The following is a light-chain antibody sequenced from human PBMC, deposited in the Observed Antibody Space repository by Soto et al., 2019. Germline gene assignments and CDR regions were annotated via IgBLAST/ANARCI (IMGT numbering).Light chain of an antibody. CDR1: QSISSY. V-gene: IGKV1-39*01. CDR2: AAS. Sequence: DIQMTQSPSSLSASVGDRVTVTCRASQSISSYLNWYQQKPGKAPKLLIYAASSLQSGIPSRFSGSGSGSDFTLTISSLQPEDVATYYCQQSYSTLLYTFGQGAKVEIK. J-gene: IGKJ2*01. CDR3: QQSYSTLLYT.